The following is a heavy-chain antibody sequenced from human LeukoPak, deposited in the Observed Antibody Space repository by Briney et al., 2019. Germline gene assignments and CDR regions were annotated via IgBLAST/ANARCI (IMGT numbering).Heavy chain of an antibody. CDR2: IWYDGGNK. D-gene: IGHD2-21*02. Sequence: GGSLRLSCAASGFSFSSYAMHWVRQAPGKGLEWVAVIWYDGGNKYYADSVKGRFTISRDNSKNTLYLEMNSLRAEDTAVYYCARGLTQIPRLATGLGHWGQGTLVTVSS. CDR1: GFSFSSYA. CDR3: ARGLTQIPRLATGLGH. V-gene: IGHV3-33*01. J-gene: IGHJ4*02.